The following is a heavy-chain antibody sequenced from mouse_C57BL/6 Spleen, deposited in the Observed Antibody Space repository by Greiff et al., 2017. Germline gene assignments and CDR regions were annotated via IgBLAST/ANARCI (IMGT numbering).Heavy chain of an antibody. CDR3: ARDYGGSPYLYFEV. CDR2: IYPRSGNT. CDR1: GYTFTSYG. D-gene: IGHD1-1*01. J-gene: IGHJ1*03. Sequence: QVQLQQSGAELARPGASVKLSCKASGYTFTSYGISWVKQRPGQGLEWIGEIYPRSGNTNYNEKFKGKATLTADKSSSTAYMELRSLTSEDSAVYFSARDYGGSPYLYFEVWGTGTTVTASS. V-gene: IGHV1-81*01.